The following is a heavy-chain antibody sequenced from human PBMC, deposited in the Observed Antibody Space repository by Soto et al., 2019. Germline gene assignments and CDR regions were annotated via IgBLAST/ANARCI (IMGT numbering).Heavy chain of an antibody. Sequence: PGGSRRLSCAASGCTFSSYAMSWVRQAPGKGLEWVSAISGSGGSTYYADSVKGRFTISRDNSKNTLYLQMNSLRAEDTAVYYCAKGSMAGYYDSSDFDYWGQGTLVTVSS. V-gene: IGHV3-23*01. J-gene: IGHJ4*02. CDR3: AKGSMAGYYDSSDFDY. CDR1: GCTFSSYA. CDR2: ISGSGGST. D-gene: IGHD3-22*01.